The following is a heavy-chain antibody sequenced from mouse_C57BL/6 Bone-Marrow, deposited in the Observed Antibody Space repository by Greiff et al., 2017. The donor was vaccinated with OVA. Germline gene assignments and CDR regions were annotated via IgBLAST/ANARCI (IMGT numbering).Heavy chain of an antibody. V-gene: IGHV1-20*01. CDR1: GYSFTGYF. J-gene: IGHJ1*03. CDR2: INPYNGDT. D-gene: IGHD2-1*01. CDR3: ARQGGKRWYFDV. Sequence: VQLQQSGPELVKPGDSVKISCKASGYSFTGYFMNWVMQSHGKSLEWIGRINPYNGDTFYNQKFKVKATLTVDKSSSAAHMELRSLTSEDSAVYYWARQGGKRWYFDVWGTGTTVTVSS.